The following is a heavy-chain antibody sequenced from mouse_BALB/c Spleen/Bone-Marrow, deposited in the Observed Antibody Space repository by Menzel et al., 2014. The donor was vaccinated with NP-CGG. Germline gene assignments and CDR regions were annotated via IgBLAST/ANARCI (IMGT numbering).Heavy chain of an antibody. CDR2: IYSGNVNT. CDR3: ARRGLSGTFDY. CDR1: GYIFTSYY. V-gene: IGHV1S56*01. Sequence: QVHVKQSGPELEKPGASVRISCKASGYIFTSYYIHWVKQRLGQGLERIGWIYSGNVNTKYNEKFKVKATLTVDKSSSTAYMQLSSLTSEDSAVYFCARRGLSGTFDYWGQGTIFTVSS. J-gene: IGHJ2*01. D-gene: IGHD4-1*01.